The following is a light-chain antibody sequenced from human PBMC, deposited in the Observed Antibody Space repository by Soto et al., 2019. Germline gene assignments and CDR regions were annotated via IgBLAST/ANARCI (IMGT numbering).Light chain of an antibody. Sequence: EIVMTQSPSTLSFSPGEIATLSXRXSQNIDINLVWYQQKPGQAPRLLIFRASTRATGIPARFSGSGSGTEFTLTISSLQSEDFAVYYCQQYHHWPPITFGQGTRLEIK. J-gene: IGKJ5*01. CDR3: QQYHHWPPIT. CDR1: QNIDIN. CDR2: RAS. V-gene: IGKV3-15*01.